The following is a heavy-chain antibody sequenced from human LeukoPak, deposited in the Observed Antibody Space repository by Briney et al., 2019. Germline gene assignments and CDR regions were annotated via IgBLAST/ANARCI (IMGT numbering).Heavy chain of an antibody. CDR2: TYQPLGP. Sequence: SETLSLTCTVSGGSVNYGAYSWSWIRHSAGKALEWIGYTYQPLGPSYNPSLKSRVTISMDKSKRQLFLKLTSVTAADTAVYYCAACTSGSCYSGAPFDWWGQGTLVTVSS. V-gene: IGHV4-30-2*06. CDR3: AACTSGSCYSGAPFDW. D-gene: IGHD2-15*01. J-gene: IGHJ4*02. CDR1: GGSVNYGAYS.